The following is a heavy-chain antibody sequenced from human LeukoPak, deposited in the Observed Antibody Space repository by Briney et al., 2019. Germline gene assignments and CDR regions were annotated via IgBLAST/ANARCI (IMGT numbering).Heavy chain of an antibody. CDR2: TDSDGTT. Sequence: PGGSLRLSCEVSGFTVSNNYLNWVRQAPGKGLEWVSVTDSDGTTYYADSVKGRFTISRYNYKNTIYLQMNSLRDEDTAVYYCARPSSLDGSGRYYIDYWGKGTLVTVSS. CDR3: ARPSSLDGSGRYYIDY. CDR1: GFTVSNNY. D-gene: IGHD3-10*01. J-gene: IGHJ4*02. V-gene: IGHV3-66*01.